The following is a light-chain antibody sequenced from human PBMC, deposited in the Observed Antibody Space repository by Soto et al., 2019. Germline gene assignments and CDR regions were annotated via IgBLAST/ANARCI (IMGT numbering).Light chain of an antibody. J-gene: IGKJ1*01. V-gene: IGKV1-5*03. CDR3: QQYNNYPRT. CDR1: QSISSW. Sequence: DIQMTQSPSTLSASVGDRVTITCRASQSISSWLAWYQQKPGKAPKVLIYKTSSLESGVPSRFSGSGSGTEFTLTISSLQPDDFGTYYCQQYNNYPRTFGQGTKVEV. CDR2: KTS.